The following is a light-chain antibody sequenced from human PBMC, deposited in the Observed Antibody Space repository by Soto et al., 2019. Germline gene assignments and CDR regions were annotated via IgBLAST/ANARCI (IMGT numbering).Light chain of an antibody. Sequence: DIQMTQSPSTLSASVGDRVAITCRASQSISTWLAWYQLKPGKAPKLLIYKASSLKTGVPSRFSGSGSGTEFTLTISSLQPDDSATYYCQQYNHSSSYTFGRGTKLEIK. CDR3: QQYNHSSSYT. CDR2: KAS. CDR1: QSISTW. J-gene: IGKJ2*01. V-gene: IGKV1-5*03.